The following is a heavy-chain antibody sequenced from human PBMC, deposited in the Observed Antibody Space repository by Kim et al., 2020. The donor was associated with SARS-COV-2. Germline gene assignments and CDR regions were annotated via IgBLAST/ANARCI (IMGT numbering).Heavy chain of an antibody. CDR1: GYTLTSYY. V-gene: IGHV1-46*01. CDR3: ARGGDSSWGYYFDY. J-gene: IGHJ4*02. Sequence: ASVKVSCKASGYTLTSYYMHWVRQAPGQGLEWMGIINPSGAGASYAQKFQGRVTMTKDTSTSTVYMGLSSLRSEDTAGYYCARGGDSSWGYYFDYWGQGTLVTVSS. D-gene: IGHD6-13*01. CDR2: INPSGAGA.